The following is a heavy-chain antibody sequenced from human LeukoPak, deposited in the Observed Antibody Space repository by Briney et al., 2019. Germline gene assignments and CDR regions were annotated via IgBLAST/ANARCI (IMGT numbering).Heavy chain of an antibody. CDR1: GFTFGSPW. V-gene: IGHV3-74*01. J-gene: IGHJ4*02. CDR3: ARGTAGYHSSYFDY. CDR2: INSDGSAT. Sequence: TGGSLRLSCAASGFTFGSPWMHWVRQAPGKGLVWVSRINSDGSATAYADSVKSRFTISRDNAENTLYLQMNSLRAEDTAVYYCARGTAGYHSSYFDYWGQGTLVTVSS. D-gene: IGHD3-16*02.